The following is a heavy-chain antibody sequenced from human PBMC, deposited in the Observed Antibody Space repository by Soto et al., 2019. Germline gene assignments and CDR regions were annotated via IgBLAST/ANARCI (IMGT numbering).Heavy chain of an antibody. V-gene: IGHV1-69*13. D-gene: IGHD1-1*01. CDR3: ARDRGTGTSIFFDI. CDR1: GGTFSSYA. J-gene: IGHJ3*02. CDR2: IIPIFGTA. Sequence: GASVKVSCKASGGTFSSYAISWVRQAPGQGLEWMGGIIPIFGTANYAQKFQGRVTITADESTSTAYMELSSLRSEDTAVYYRARDRGTGTSIFFDIWGQGTMVTVSS.